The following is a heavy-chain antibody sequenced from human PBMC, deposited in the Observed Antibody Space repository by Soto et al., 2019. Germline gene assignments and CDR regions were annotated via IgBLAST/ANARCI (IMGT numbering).Heavy chain of an antibody. Sequence: EVQLVESGGGLVQPGGSLRLSCAASGFTLSSYDIHWVRQATGEGLAWVSGICSGGDTHYAASVKGRFIISREDGKNSLYLQMNNLRVGDTAVYYCTRKTPPTGMEVWGQGATVTVSS. CDR3: TRKTPPTGMEV. J-gene: IGHJ6*02. CDR1: GFTLSSYD. D-gene: IGHD3-9*01. V-gene: IGHV3-13*01. CDR2: ICSGGDT.